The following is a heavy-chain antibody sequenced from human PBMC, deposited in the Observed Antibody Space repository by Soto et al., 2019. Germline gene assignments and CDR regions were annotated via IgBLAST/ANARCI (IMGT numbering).Heavy chain of an antibody. J-gene: IGHJ6*02. CDR1: VFTVSSNY. CDR2: IYSGGST. D-gene: IGHD1-1*01. Sequence: PGVSLRLSCAASVFTVSSNYMSWVRQAPGKGLEWVSVIYSGGSTYYADSVKGRFTISRDNSKNTLYLQMNSLRAENTAVYYCARETTSYGMDVWGQGTTVTVPS. V-gene: IGHV3-53*01. CDR3: ARETTSYGMDV.